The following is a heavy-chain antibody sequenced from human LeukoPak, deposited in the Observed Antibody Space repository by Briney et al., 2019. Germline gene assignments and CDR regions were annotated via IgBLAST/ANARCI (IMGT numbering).Heavy chain of an antibody. V-gene: IGHV4-59*12. CDR3: AVVPAANNWFDP. CDR1: GGSISSYY. J-gene: IGHJ5*02. D-gene: IGHD2-2*01. Sequence: SETLSLTCTVSGGSISSYYWSWIRQPPGKGLEWIGYIYYSGSTNYNPSLKSRVTISVDTSKNQFSLKLSSVTAADTAVYYCAVVPAANNWFDPWGQGTLVTVSS. CDR2: IYYSGST.